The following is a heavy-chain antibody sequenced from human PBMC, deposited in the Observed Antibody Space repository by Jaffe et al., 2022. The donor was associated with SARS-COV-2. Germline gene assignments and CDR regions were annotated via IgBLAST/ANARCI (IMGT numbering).Heavy chain of an antibody. CDR2: IYWDDDK. D-gene: IGHD3-9*01. CDR1: GFSLSTSGVG. CDR3: AHSIHDILTGYPGAFDI. Sequence: QITLKESGPTLVKPTQTLTLTCTFSGFSLSTSGVGVGWIRQPPGKALEWLALIYWDDDKRYSPSLKSRLTITKDTSKNQVVLTMTNMDPVDTATYYCAHSIHDILTGYPGAFDIWGQGTMVTVSS. J-gene: IGHJ3*02. V-gene: IGHV2-5*02.